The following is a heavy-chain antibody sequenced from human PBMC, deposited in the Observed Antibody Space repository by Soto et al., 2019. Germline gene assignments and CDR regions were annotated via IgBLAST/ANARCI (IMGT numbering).Heavy chain of an antibody. D-gene: IGHD3-10*01. J-gene: IGHJ4*02. CDR1: GFTFSSYS. V-gene: IGHV3-48*02. CDR2: MSSSSSTI. Sequence: EVQLVESGGGLVQPGGSLRLSCAASGFTFSSYSMNWVRQAPGKGLEWVSYMSSSSSTIYYADSVKGRFTISRDNAKNSLYLQMNSLRDEDTAVYYCAREYGSGSYQEVDYWGQGTLVTVSS. CDR3: AREYGSGSYQEVDY.